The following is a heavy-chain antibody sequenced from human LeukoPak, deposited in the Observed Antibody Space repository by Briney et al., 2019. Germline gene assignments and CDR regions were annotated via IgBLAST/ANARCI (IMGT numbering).Heavy chain of an antibody. V-gene: IGHV1-69*04. CDR3: ARDISYYYGMDV. CDR1: GGTFSSYA. J-gene: IGHJ6*02. Sequence: GASVKVSCKASGGTFSSYAISWVRQAPGQGLEWIGRIIPILGIANYAQKFQGRVTITADKSTSTAYMELSSLRSEDTAVYYCARDISYYYGMDVWGQGTTVTVSS. CDR2: IIPILGIA.